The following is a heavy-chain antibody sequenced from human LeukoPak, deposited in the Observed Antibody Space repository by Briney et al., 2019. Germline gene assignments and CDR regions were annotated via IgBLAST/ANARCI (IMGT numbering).Heavy chain of an antibody. CDR1: GFTFNSYA. Sequence: GGSLRLSCAASGFTFNSYAMSWVRQAPGKGLEWVSAISDSGDNTYYADSVKDRFTISRDTSKNILFLQMNTLRAEDTAIYYCAKDRTVGASYWYFDLWGRGTLVTVSS. J-gene: IGHJ2*01. V-gene: IGHV3-23*01. D-gene: IGHD1-26*01. CDR3: AKDRTVGASYWYFDL. CDR2: ISDSGDNT.